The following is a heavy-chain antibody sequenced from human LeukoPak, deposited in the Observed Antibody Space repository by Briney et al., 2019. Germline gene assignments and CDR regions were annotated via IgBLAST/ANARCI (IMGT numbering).Heavy chain of an antibody. V-gene: IGHV1-18*01. Sequence: ASVKVSCKASGYTFTSYGISWVRQAPGQGLEWMGWISAYNGNTNYAQKLQGRVTMTTDTSTSTAYMELRGLRSDDTAVYYCARYYDFWSGYYTGWFDPWGQGTLVTVSS. D-gene: IGHD3-3*01. J-gene: IGHJ5*02. CDR3: ARYYDFWSGYYTGWFDP. CDR2: ISAYNGNT. CDR1: GYTFTSYG.